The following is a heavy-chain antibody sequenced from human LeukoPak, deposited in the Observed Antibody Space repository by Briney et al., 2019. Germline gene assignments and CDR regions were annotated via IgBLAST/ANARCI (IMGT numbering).Heavy chain of an antibody. Sequence: GGSLRLSCAASGFTFSDYEMNWVHQAPGKGLEWVSYISSSASIIYYSDSVKGRFTISRDNAKNSLYLLLNSLRAEDTAVYYCAREVVVAATRYMDVWGKGTTVTISS. V-gene: IGHV3-48*03. CDR1: GFTFSDYE. J-gene: IGHJ6*03. D-gene: IGHD2-15*01. CDR2: ISSSASII. CDR3: AREVVVAATRYMDV.